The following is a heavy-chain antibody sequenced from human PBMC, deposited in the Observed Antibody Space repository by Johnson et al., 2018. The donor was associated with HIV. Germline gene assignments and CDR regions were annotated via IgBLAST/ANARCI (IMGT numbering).Heavy chain of an antibody. J-gene: IGHJ3*01. V-gene: IGHV3-66*01. Sequence: VQLVESGGGVVQPGRSLRLSCVGSGFTVSSNYMNWVRQAPGKGLEWVSVIYSGGSTYYADSVKGRFTISRDTSKNTLYFQMNGLRAEDTAVYLCARGRISVQEVDLRGGGFDVWGQGTKVTVSS. D-gene: IGHD5/OR15-5a*01. CDR3: ARGRISVQEVDLRGGGFDV. CDR2: IYSGGST. CDR1: GFTVSSNY.